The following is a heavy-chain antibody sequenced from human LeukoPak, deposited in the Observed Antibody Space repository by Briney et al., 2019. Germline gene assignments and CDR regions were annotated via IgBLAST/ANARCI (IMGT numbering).Heavy chain of an antibody. Sequence: GGSLRLSCAASGLTFSRSWMSWVRQAPGQGLEWVAAIKEDGSEKDYVDSVKDRFTISRDNAKNSLYLQMNSLRAEDTAVYYCATYTNWVAGDVWGQGTSVSVSS. J-gene: IGHJ6*02. D-gene: IGHD1-1*01. CDR1: GLTFSRSW. CDR3: ATYTNWVAGDV. CDR2: IKEDGSEK. V-gene: IGHV3-7*01.